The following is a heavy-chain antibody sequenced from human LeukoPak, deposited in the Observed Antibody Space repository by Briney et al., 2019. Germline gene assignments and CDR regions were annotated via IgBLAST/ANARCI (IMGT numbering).Heavy chain of an antibody. Sequence: PGGSLRLSCEGSGFTFSRFSINWVRQAPGKGLEWVSLIFGSAAKTFYSDSVKGRFTISRDNSKNTAYLQMNSLRAEDTAVYYCVKDSIPDDNNSLDFWGRGILVTVSS. V-gene: IGHV3-23*01. J-gene: IGHJ4*01. D-gene: IGHD3-3*02. CDR2: IFGSAAKT. CDR3: VKDSIPDDNNSLDF. CDR1: GFTFSRFS.